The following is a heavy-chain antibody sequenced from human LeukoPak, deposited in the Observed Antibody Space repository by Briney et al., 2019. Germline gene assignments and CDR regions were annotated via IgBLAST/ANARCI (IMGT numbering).Heavy chain of an antibody. D-gene: IGHD3-10*01. CDR3: AKDVTMVRGVTVDF. CDR2: ISGSGRST. V-gene: IGHV3-23*01. CDR1: GFTFSSYS. J-gene: IGHJ4*02. Sequence: GGSPRLSCAASGFTFSSYSMSWVRQAPGKGLEWVSAISGSGRSTYYTDSVKGRSTISRDNSKNTLNLQMNSLRAEDTAVYYCAKDVTMVRGVTVDFWGQGTLVTVSS.